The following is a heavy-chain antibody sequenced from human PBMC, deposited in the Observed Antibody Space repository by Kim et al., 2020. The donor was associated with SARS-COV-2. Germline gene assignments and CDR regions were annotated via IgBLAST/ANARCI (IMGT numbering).Heavy chain of an antibody. J-gene: IGHJ4*01. CDR3: AGHVIAEHFDY. Sequence: SETLSLTCTVSGGSISGSTSYWGWIRQPPGKGLEWIGSIFYSGSTYYNPSLRSLVTISVHTSTTQFSLKLNSVTAADTAVYYCAGHVIAEHFDYWGHGTLVTVSS. V-gene: IGHV4-39*01. CDR2: IFYSGST. D-gene: IGHD6-13*01. CDR1: GGSISGSTSY.